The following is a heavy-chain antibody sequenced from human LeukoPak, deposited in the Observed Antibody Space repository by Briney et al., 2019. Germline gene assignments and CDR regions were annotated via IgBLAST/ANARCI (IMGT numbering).Heavy chain of an antibody. CDR2: INHSGST. CDR3: ARGVLIVGATWGYGMDV. J-gene: IGHJ6*02. V-gene: IGHV4-34*01. CDR1: GGSFSGYY. Sequence: PAETLSLTCAVYGGSFSGYYWSWIRQPPGKGLEWIGEINHSGSTNYNPSLKSRVTISVDKSKNQFSLKLSSVTAADTAVYYCARGVLIVGATWGYGMDVWGQGTTVTVSS. D-gene: IGHD1-26*01.